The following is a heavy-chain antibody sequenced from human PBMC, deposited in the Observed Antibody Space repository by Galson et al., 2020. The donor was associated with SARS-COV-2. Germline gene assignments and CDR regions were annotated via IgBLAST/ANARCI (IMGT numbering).Heavy chain of an antibody. J-gene: IGHJ6*02. D-gene: IGHD3-3*01. CDR3: ARLEILYNYGMYV. CDR1: GGSISSSSYY. V-gene: IGHV4-39*01. Sequence: SETLSLTCTVSGGSISSSSYYWGWIRQPPGKGLEWIGSIYYSGSTYYNPSLKSRVTISVDTSKNQFSLKLSSVTAADTAVYYCARLEILYNYGMYVWGQGTTVTVSS. CDR2: IYYSGST.